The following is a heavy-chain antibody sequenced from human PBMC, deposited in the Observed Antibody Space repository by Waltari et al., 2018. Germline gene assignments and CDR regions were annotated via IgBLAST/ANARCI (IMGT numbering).Heavy chain of an antibody. CDR2: IYYSGST. Sequence: QLQLQESGPGLVKPSETLSLTCTVSGGSISSSSYYWGWIRQPPGKGLEWIGRIYYSGSTYYNPSLKSRVTISVDTSKNQFSLKLSSVTAADTAVYYCARQDYGGNPFDYWGQGTLVTVSS. V-gene: IGHV4-39*01. J-gene: IGHJ4*02. D-gene: IGHD4-17*01. CDR1: GGSISSSSYY. CDR3: ARQDYGGNPFDY.